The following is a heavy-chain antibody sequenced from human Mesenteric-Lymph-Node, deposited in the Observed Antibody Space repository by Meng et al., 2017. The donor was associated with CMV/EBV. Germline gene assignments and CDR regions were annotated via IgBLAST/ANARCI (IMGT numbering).Heavy chain of an antibody. CDR2: IIPALGKP. CDR3: ARLPVLYYAMDV. J-gene: IGHJ6*02. V-gene: IGHV1-69*10. Sequence: SVKVSCKTSANTYPAYAISWVRQAPGQGLEWVGRIIPALGKPTYAQKFQGRVTLTADKITDTVFMELRSLRSEDTAIYYCARLPVLYYAMDVWGQGTSVTVSS. CDR1: ANTYPAYA.